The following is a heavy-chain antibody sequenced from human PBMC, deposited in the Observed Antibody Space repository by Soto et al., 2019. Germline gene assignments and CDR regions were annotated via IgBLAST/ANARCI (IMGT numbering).Heavy chain of an antibody. D-gene: IGHD3-10*01. CDR2: IYHSGST. J-gene: IGHJ4*02. Sequence: QVQLQESGPGLVKPSGTLSLTCAVSGGSISSSNWWSWVRQPPGKGLQWIGEIYHSGSTNYIPSPKGRVTISVDKSRNQFSLKLSSVTAADTAVYYCARRWGEGRVDYWGQGTLVTVSS. CDR3: ARRWGEGRVDY. CDR1: GGSISSSNW. V-gene: IGHV4-4*02.